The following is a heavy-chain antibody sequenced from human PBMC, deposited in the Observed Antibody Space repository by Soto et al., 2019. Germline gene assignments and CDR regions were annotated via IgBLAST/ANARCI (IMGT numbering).Heavy chain of an antibody. CDR3: ARFNVLKMVSAGMDF. D-gene: IGHD2-21*01. V-gene: IGHV1-2*02. CDR1: GYTFGYYD. CDR2: LNPNGGAT. Sequence: ASVKVSCKTSGYTFGYYDIHWVRQAPGRGREWMGWLNPNGGATNYAQEFQGRIAMTSDPSISTVYMELSSLTSDDTAVYYCARFNVLKMVSAGMDFWG. J-gene: IGHJ6*02.